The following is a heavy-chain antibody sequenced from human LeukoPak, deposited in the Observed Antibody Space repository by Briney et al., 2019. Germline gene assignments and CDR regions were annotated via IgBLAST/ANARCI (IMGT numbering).Heavy chain of an antibody. Sequence: PGGSLRLSCAAPGFPFSGYGMHWVRQPPGRGLGWVAVAYGDGSSQYYADSVKGRFSISKDISKNTLSLQMNSLRAEDTAVYSCATGGNFYYSHWGQGTLVTVSS. V-gene: IGHV3-33*01. J-gene: IGHJ1*01. CDR3: ATGGNFYYSH. D-gene: IGHD4-11*01. CDR2: AYGDGSSQ. CDR1: GFPFSGYG.